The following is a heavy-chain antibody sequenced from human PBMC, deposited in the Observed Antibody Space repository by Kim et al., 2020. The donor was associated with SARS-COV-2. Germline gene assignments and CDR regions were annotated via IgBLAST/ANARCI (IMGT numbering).Heavy chain of an antibody. V-gene: IGHV4-38-2*02. CDR2: IYHSGST. D-gene: IGHD3-10*01. CDR1: GYSISSGYY. J-gene: IGHJ4*02. CDR3: ARDQPSGGSGSQPPDY. Sequence: SETLSLTCTVSGYSISSGYYWGWIRQPPGKGLEWIGSIYHSGSTYYNPSLKSRVTISVDTSKNQFSLKLSSVTAADTAVYYCARDQPSGGSGSQPPDYWGQGTLVTVSS.